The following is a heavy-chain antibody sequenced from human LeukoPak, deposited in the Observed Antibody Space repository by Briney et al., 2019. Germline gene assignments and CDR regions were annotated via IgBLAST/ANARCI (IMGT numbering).Heavy chain of an antibody. CDR3: AKWGCSGGSCYPFDY. Sequence: PGRSLRLSCAASGFTFSSYAMHWVRQAPGKGLEWVAVISYDGSNKYYADSVKGRFTISRDNSKNTLYLQMNSLRAEDTAVYYCAKWGCSGGSCYPFDYWGQGTLVTVSS. V-gene: IGHV3-30*04. J-gene: IGHJ4*02. D-gene: IGHD2-15*01. CDR2: ISYDGSNK. CDR1: GFTFSSYA.